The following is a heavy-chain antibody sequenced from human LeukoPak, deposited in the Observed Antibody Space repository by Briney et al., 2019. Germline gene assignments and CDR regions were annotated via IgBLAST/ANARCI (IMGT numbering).Heavy chain of an antibody. J-gene: IGHJ6*03. V-gene: IGHV5-51*01. Sequence: GESLQISCKASGYSFTNYWIAWVRRLPGKGREWMGIHYPCDSDARYSPSFQGQVTISADKSISTASLQWSSLKASDSAIYYCARQSPAGSGGYYYYMDVWAKGTTVTVS. CDR1: GYSFTNYW. CDR2: HYPCDSDA. CDR3: ARQSPAGSGGYYYYMDV. D-gene: IGHD3-10*01.